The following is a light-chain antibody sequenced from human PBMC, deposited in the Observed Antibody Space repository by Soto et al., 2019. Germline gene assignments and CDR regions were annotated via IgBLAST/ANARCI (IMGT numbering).Light chain of an antibody. J-gene: IGLJ1*01. CDR2: EVV. CDR3: SSYTSINLSV. V-gene: IGLV2-14*01. CDR1: SSDVGRYNY. Sequence: QSVLTQPASVSGSPGQSITISCTGTSSDVGRYNYVSWYQQYPGNAPKLLIYEVVNRPSGVSNRFSGSKSGNTASLTIFGLQAEDEADYYCSSYTSINLSVFGTGTKVTVL.